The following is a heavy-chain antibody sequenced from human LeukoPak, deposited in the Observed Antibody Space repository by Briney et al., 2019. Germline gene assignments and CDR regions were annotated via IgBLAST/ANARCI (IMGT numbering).Heavy chain of an antibody. CDR2: INAGNGNT. CDR1: GYTFTSYA. V-gene: IGHV1-3*01. Sequence: ASVKVSCKASGYTFTSYAMHWVRQAPGQRLEWMGWINAGNGNTKYSQKFQGRVTITRDTSASTAYMELSGLRSEDTAVYYCARDSSSWYRDFDYWGQGTLVTVSS. D-gene: IGHD6-13*01. CDR3: ARDSSSWYRDFDY. J-gene: IGHJ4*02.